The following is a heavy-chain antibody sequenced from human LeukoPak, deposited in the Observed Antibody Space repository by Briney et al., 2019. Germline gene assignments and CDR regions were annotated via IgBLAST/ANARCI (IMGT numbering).Heavy chain of an antibody. J-gene: IGHJ4*02. CDR3: ARESGYGDYDY. Sequence: PSETLSLTCTVSGGSISSSSYYWGWIRQPPGKGLEWIGSIYYSGSTYYNPSLKSRVTISVDTSKNQFSLKLSSVTAADTAVYYCARESGYGDYDYWGQGTLVTVSS. CDR2: IYYSGST. CDR1: GGSISSSSYY. V-gene: IGHV4-39*07. D-gene: IGHD4-17*01.